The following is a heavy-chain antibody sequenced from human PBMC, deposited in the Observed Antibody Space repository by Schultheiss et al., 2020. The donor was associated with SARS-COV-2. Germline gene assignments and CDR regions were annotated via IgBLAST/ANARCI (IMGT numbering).Heavy chain of an antibody. D-gene: IGHD3-10*01. J-gene: IGHJ3*02. Sequence: GESLKISCAASGFTFSSYAMSWVRQAPGKGLEWVSAISGSGGSTYYADSVKGRFTISRDNSKNTLYLQMNSLRAEDTAVYYCAKDDLLWFGELLPNDAFDIWGQGTMVTVSS. CDR1: GFTFSSYA. CDR2: ISGSGGST. CDR3: AKDDLLWFGELLPNDAFDI. V-gene: IGHV3-23*01.